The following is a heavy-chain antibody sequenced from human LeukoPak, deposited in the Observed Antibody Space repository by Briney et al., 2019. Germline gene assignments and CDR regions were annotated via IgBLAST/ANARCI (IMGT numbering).Heavy chain of an antibody. CDR2: ISSSSSYI. CDR1: GFTFSSYS. Sequence: GGSLRLSCAASGFTFSSYSMNWVRQAPGKGLEWVSCISSSSSYIHYADSVKGRFTISRDNAKNSLYLQMNSLRAEDTAVYYCARKGLPDYWGQGTLVTVSS. CDR3: ARKGLPDY. V-gene: IGHV3-21*01. J-gene: IGHJ4*02.